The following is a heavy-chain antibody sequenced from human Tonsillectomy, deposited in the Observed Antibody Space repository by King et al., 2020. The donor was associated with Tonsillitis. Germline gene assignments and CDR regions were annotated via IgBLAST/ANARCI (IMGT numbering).Heavy chain of an antibody. D-gene: IGHD6-19*01. J-gene: IGHJ3*01. Sequence: VQLVESGGGVVQPGGSLKLSCAASAFTFSNYAMHWVRQAPGKGLEWVAFIRYDGRDKKYAESGKGRFTISRDNSKNTLYLQMNSLRAEDTAVYYCAKEGTVPGTNSGSTFDLWGQGTMVTVSP. V-gene: IGHV3-30*02. CDR3: AKEGTVPGTNSGSTFDL. CDR2: IRYDGRDK. CDR1: AFTFSNYA.